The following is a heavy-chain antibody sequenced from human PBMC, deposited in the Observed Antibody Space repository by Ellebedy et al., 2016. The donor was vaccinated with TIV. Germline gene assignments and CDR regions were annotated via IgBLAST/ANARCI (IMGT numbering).Heavy chain of an antibody. CDR1: GFSFSSYA. CDR3: ARSDSSGYCDY. V-gene: IGHV3-64*02. CDR2: ISSNGDHT. D-gene: IGHD3-22*01. Sequence: GGSLRLSCAASGFSFSSYAMHWVRQAPGKGLEYVSVISSNGDHTEYADSVKGRFTISRDNSKKTLYLQMGSLRAEDTAVYYCARSDSSGYCDYWGQGTLVTVSS. J-gene: IGHJ4*02.